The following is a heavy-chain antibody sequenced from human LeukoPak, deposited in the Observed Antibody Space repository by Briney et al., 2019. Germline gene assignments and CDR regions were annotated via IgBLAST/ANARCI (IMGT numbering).Heavy chain of an antibody. CDR2: MNHNSGNT. CDR1: GYTFTSYD. V-gene: IGHV1-8*01. D-gene: IGHD2-15*01. J-gene: IGHJ4*02. Sequence: ASVKVSCKASGYTFTSYDINWVRQATGQGLEWMGWMNHNSGNTGYAQKFQGRVTMTRNTSISTAYMELSSLRSEDTAVYYCARGFGRYCSGGSCTDYWGQGTLITVSS. CDR3: ARGFGRYCSGGSCTDY.